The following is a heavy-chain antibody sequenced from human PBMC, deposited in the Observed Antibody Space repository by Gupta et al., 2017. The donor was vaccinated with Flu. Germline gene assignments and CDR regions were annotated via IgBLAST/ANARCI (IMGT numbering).Heavy chain of an antibody. CDR1: GFTFKNYW. D-gene: IGHD6-19*01. V-gene: IGHV3-74*01. CDR2: MNTDGKTR. J-gene: IGHJ5*02. CDR3: ARGGEHTSGYYNVMDWFDP. Sequence: EMQLVESGGGLVQPGGSLRLSCVASGFTFKNYWMHWVRQAPGKGLHWVSRMNTDGKTRSDADAVKGRFTISRDNARNTLYLEMNSLTAEDTAVYYCARGGEHTSGYYNVMDWFDPWGQGTLVTVSS.